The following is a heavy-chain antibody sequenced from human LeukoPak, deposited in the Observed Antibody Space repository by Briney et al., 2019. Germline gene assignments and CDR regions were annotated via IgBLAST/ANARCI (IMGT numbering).Heavy chain of an antibody. V-gene: IGHV3-7*01. Sequence: PGGSLRLSCAASGFTFSTSWMNWVRRAPGKRLEWVALIKEHGSEIYHADSVKGRFTISRDDAANSLYLQMHSLRAEDTAVYYCATDRGTYWGQGTLVTVSS. J-gene: IGHJ4*02. CDR1: GFTFSTSW. CDR3: ATDRGTY. D-gene: IGHD3-10*01. CDR2: IKEHGSEI.